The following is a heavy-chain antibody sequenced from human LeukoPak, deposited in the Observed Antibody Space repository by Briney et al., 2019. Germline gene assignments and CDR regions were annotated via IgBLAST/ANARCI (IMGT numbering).Heavy chain of an antibody. D-gene: IGHD4-23*01. V-gene: IGHV3-30-3*01. CDR2: ISYDGSNK. Sequence: QPGRSLRLSCAASGFTFSSYAMHWVRQAPGKGLEWVAVISYDGSNKYYADSVKGRFTISRDNSKNTLYLQMNSLRAEDTAVYYCARYPNGGRHPGYWGQGTLVTVSS. CDR1: GFTFSSYA. J-gene: IGHJ4*02. CDR3: ARYPNGGRHPGY.